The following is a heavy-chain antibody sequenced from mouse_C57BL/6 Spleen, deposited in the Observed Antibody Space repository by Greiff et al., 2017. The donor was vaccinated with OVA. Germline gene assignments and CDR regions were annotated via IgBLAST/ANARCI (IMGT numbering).Heavy chain of an antibody. D-gene: IGHD2-3*01. CDR3: ARMVYQRAMDY. Sequence: EVHLVESEGGLVQPGSSMKLSCTASGFTFSDYYMAWVRQVPEKGLEWVANINYDGSSTYYLDSLKSRFIISRDNAKNILYLQMSSLKSEDTATYYCARMVYQRAMDYWGQGTSVTVSS. CDR1: GFTFSDYY. V-gene: IGHV5-16*01. J-gene: IGHJ4*01. CDR2: INYDGSST.